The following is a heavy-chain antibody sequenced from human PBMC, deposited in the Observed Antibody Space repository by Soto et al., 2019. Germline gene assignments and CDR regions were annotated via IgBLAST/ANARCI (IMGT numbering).Heavy chain of an antibody. D-gene: IGHD2-2*02. Sequence: AAVKVSCKASGYTFTSYGISWVRQAPGQGLEWMGWISAYNGNTNYAQKLQGRVTMTTDTSTSTAYMELRSLRSDDTAVYYCAXEGGYCSSTSCYRWFDPWGQGTLVTVSS. CDR3: AXEGGYCSSTSCYRWFDP. CDR2: ISAYNGNT. V-gene: IGHV1-18*04. CDR1: GYTFTSYG. J-gene: IGHJ5*02.